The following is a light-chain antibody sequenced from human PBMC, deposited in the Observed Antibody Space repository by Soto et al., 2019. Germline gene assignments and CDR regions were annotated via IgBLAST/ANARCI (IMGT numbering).Light chain of an antibody. CDR2: LGS. CDR3: MQGTHWPYT. J-gene: IGKJ2*01. V-gene: IGKV2-28*01. CDR1: QSLLHSNGYNY. Sequence: DIVMTQSPLSLPVIPGEPASISCRSSQSLLHSNGYNYLDWYLQKPGQSPQLLIYLGSNRASGVPDRFSGSGSGTDFTLKISRVEAEDVGVYYCMQGTHWPYTFGQGTKLEIK.